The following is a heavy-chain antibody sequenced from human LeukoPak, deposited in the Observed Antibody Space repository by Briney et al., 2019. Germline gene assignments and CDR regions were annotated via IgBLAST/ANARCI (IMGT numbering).Heavy chain of an antibody. CDR2: ISSSSGYI. D-gene: IGHD6-19*01. Sequence: AGGSLRLSCAASGFTFSTYSMNWVRQAPGKGLEWVSSISSSSGYIYYADSVKGRFTISRDNAKNSLYLQMNSLRAEDTAVYYCARPLSGGWSPGDYWGQGTLVTVSS. J-gene: IGHJ4*02. CDR3: ARPLSGGWSPGDY. CDR1: GFTFSTYS. V-gene: IGHV3-21*01.